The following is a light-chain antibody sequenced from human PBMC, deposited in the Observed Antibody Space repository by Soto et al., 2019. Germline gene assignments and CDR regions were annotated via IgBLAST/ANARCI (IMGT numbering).Light chain of an antibody. Sequence: EFVLTQSQGTLCLSPGERATLSWGGSQPVRNKYLAWYQQKPGQAPRLGMYDASSRATGIPDRFSVGGSGTDFTLTISRLETEDFAVYDCQQLSSYTLTFGGGTKVDIK. CDR1: QPVRNKY. CDR2: DAS. CDR3: QQLSSYTLT. J-gene: IGKJ4*01. V-gene: IGKV3-20*01.